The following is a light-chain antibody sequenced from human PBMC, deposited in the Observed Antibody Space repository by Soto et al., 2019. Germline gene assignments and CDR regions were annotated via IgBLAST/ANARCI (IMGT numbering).Light chain of an antibody. J-gene: IGKJ1*01. CDR3: QQYNNWPRT. CDR1: QSVSSN. Sequence: EIVMTQSPATLSVSPGARATLSCRASQSVSSNLAWYQQKPGQAPRLLIYGASTRATGIPARFSGSGSGTEFTLTISSLQSEEFAVYYCQQYNNWPRTFGQGTKVEIK. V-gene: IGKV3-15*01. CDR2: GAS.